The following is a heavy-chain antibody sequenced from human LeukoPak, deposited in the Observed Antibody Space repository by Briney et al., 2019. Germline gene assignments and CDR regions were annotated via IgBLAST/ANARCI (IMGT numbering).Heavy chain of an antibody. D-gene: IGHD6-13*01. CDR1: GGSISSSSYY. J-gene: IGHJ1*01. Sequence: SETLSLTCTVSGGSISSSSYYWGWIRQPPGKGLEWIGSIYHSGSTYYNPSLKSRVTIAVETSKNQFSLKLSSVTAADKAVYYCARHRGSSWYGYFQHWGQGTLVTVSS. V-gene: IGHV4-39*07. CDR2: IYHSGST. CDR3: ARHRGSSWYGYFQH.